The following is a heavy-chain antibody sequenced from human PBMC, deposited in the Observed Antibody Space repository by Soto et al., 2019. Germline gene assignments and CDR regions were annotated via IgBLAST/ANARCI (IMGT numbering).Heavy chain of an antibody. Sequence: SVKVSCKASGFTFTNSAVQWVRQARGQRLEWIGWIVVGSTNTNYAQKFQERVTITRDMSTSTAYMELSSLRSEDTAVYYCAADLNWYSSGWLFDYWGQGTLVTVSS. J-gene: IGHJ4*02. V-gene: IGHV1-58*01. CDR2: IVVGSTNT. CDR1: GFTFTNSA. D-gene: IGHD6-19*01. CDR3: AADLNWYSSGWLFDY.